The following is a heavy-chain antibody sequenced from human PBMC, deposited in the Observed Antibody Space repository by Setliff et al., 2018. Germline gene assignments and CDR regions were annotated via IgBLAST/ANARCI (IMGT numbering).Heavy chain of an antibody. CDR2: IFSKGST. CDR1: GGSISSGNYY. Sequence: PSETLSLTCTVSGGSISSGNYYWSWIRQPAGKAPEWIGHIFSKGSTNNNPSLKRRVTISIDSSKNQMSLRMTSVTAADTAVYYCARSPSSGAYWNPRPFYSDYWARGTLVTVSS. CDR3: ARSPSSGAYWNPRPFYSDY. J-gene: IGHJ4*02. V-gene: IGHV4-61*09. D-gene: IGHD1-26*01.